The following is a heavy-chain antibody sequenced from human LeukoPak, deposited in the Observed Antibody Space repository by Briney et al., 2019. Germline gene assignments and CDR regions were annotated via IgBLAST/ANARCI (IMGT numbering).Heavy chain of an antibody. V-gene: IGHV1-3*01. Sequence: ASVKVSCKASGYTFTSYAMHWVRQAPGQRLERVGWINAGNGNTKYSQKFQGRVTLTRDTSASTAYMELSSLRSEDTAVYYCARDSIAAATNWFDPWGQGTLVTVSS. CDR2: INAGNGNT. J-gene: IGHJ5*02. CDR1: GYTFTSYA. CDR3: ARDSIAAATNWFDP. D-gene: IGHD6-13*01.